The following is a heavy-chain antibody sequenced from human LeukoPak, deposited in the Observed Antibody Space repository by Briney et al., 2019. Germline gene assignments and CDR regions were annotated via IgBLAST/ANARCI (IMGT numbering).Heavy chain of an antibody. Sequence: GGSLRLSCAASGFTFNNYGMIWVRQAPGKGLEWVSAISGSGGSAYYADSVKGRFTISRDNSKNTLYLQMNSLRAEDTAVYYCAKSRDFWSGYPYYFDYWGQGTLVTVSS. D-gene: IGHD3-3*01. CDR3: AKSRDFWSGYPYYFDY. CDR2: ISGSGGSA. J-gene: IGHJ4*02. CDR1: GFTFNNYG. V-gene: IGHV3-23*01.